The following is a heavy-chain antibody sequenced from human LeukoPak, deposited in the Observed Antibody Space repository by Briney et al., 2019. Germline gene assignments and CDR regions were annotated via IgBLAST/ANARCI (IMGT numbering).Heavy chain of an antibody. J-gene: IGHJ1*01. Sequence: KPSETLSLTCTVSGGSISSYYWSWIRQPPGKGLEWIGYIYYSGSTNYNPSLKSRVTISVDTSKNQFSLKLSSVTAADTAVYYCARDDEYSSSSEYFQHWGQGTLVTVSS. CDR1: GGSISSYY. V-gene: IGHV4-59*01. D-gene: IGHD6-6*01. CDR3: ARDDEYSSSSEYFQH. CDR2: IYYSGST.